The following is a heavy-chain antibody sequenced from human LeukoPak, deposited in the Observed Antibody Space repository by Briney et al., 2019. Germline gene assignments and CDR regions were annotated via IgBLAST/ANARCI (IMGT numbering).Heavy chain of an antibody. V-gene: IGHV4-30-4*01. D-gene: IGHD3-3*01. Sequence: SQTLSLTCTVSGGSISSGDYYWSWIRQPPGEGLEWIGYIYYSGSTYYNPSLKSRVTISVDTSKNQFSLKLSSVTAADTAVYYCARDLGYYDFWSSYYGSRRDGMDVWGQGTTVTVSS. CDR3: ARDLGYYDFWSSYYGSRRDGMDV. J-gene: IGHJ6*02. CDR2: IYYSGST. CDR1: GGSISSGDYY.